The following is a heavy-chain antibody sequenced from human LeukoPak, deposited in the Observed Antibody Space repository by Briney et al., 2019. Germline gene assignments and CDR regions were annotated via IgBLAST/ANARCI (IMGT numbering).Heavy chain of an antibody. CDR1: GGSISSYY. CDR2: IYHSGST. D-gene: IGHD3-3*01. Sequence: SETLSLTCTVSGGSISSYYWSWIRQPPGKGLEWIGYIYHSGSTYYNPSLKSRVTISVDRSKNQFSLKLSSVTAADTAVYYCARLYGVVDGFDPWGQGTLVTVSS. J-gene: IGHJ5*02. CDR3: ARLYGVVDGFDP. V-gene: IGHV4-59*12.